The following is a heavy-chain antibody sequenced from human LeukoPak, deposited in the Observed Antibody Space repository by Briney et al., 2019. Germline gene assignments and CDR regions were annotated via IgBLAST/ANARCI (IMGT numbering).Heavy chain of an antibody. Sequence: SETLSLTCTVSGGSISSYYWSWIRQPPAKGLEWIGYIYYSGSTNYNPSLKSRVTISVDTSKNQFSLKLSSVTAADTAVYYCARAPRYYYDSSGYWGHDAFDIWGQGTMVTVSS. CDR1: GGSISSYY. D-gene: IGHD3-22*01. V-gene: IGHV4-59*01. J-gene: IGHJ3*02. CDR3: ARAPRYYYDSSGYWGHDAFDI. CDR2: IYYSGST.